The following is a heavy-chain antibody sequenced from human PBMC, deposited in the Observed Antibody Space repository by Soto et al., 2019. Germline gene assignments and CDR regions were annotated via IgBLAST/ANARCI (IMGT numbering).Heavy chain of an antibody. CDR2: IYYSGPS. V-gene: IGHV4-61*01. CDR1: CGSVSRDSNF. J-gene: IGHJ4*02. Sequence: SETLSLTCTVSCGSVSRDSNFWSWIRQPPGKGLEWIGYIYYSGPSRYNPSLESRVTISIDSSKNQVSLTLTSVTAADTAVYYCARGYSHYAHWGRGTLVTVSS. CDR3: ARGYSHYAH. D-gene: IGHD4-4*01.